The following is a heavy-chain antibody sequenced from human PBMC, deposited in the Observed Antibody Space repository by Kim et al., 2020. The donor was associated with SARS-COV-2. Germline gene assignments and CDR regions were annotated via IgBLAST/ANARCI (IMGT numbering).Heavy chain of an antibody. CDR3: GRHLSPGTGWYFDY. CDR1: GGAISTYDYY. Sequence: SETLSLTCTVSGGAISTYDYYWDWIRQGPGKQLEWIGSLYYRGRTYYNPSLKSRLTISKGTSTDQFSLRLNSVTAADTAVYYCGRHLSPGTGWYFDYWGQGILVSVSS. J-gene: IGHJ4*02. CDR2: LYYRGRT. V-gene: IGHV4-39*01. D-gene: IGHD6-19*01.